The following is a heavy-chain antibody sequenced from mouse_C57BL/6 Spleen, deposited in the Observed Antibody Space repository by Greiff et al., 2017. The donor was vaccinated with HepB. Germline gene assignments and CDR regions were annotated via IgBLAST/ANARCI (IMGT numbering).Heavy chain of an antibody. CDR1: GYTFTSYW. J-gene: IGHJ2*01. Sequence: QVQLQQPGAELVRPGSSVKLSCKASGYTFTSYWMHWVKQRPIQGLEWIGNIDPSDSETHYNQKFKDKATLTVDKSSSTAYMQLSSLTSEDSAVYYCSRTLLYYGSSYYFDYWGQGTTLTVSS. CDR3: SRTLLYYGSSYYFDY. D-gene: IGHD1-1*01. V-gene: IGHV1-52*01. CDR2: IDPSDSET.